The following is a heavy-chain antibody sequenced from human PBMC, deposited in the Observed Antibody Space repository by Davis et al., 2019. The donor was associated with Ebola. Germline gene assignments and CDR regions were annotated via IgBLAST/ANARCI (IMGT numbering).Heavy chain of an antibody. CDR1: GFIFSDYY. J-gene: IGHJ4*02. CDR3: ARDWGITMVRGVIVN. V-gene: IGHV3-11*01. Sequence: GESLKISCAASGFIFSDYYMTWIRQAPGKGLEWVSYISSSGSTIYYADSVKGRFTISRDNAKNSLYLQMNSLRAEDTAVYYCARDWGITMVRGVIVNWGQGTLVTVSS. D-gene: IGHD3-10*01. CDR2: ISSSGSTI.